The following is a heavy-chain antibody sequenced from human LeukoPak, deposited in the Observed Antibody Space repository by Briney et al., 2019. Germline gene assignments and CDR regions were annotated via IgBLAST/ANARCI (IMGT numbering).Heavy chain of an antibody. D-gene: IGHD3-22*01. CDR1: GFTVSSNY. J-gene: IGHJ4*02. CDR3: ARVGDYYDSEGLDY. V-gene: IGHV3-53*01. Sequence: GGSLRLSCAASGFTVSSNYMSWVRQAPGKGLEWVSVIYSGGGTYYADSVKGRFTISRDNSKNTLYLQMNSLRAEDTAVYYCARVGDYYDSEGLDYWGQGTLVTVSS. CDR2: IYSGGGT.